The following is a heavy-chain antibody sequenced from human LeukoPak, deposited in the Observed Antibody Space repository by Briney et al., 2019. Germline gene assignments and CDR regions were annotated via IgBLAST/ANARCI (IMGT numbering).Heavy chain of an antibody. CDR1: GFTFSSYG. Sequence: GGSLRLSCAAPGFTFSSYGMHWVRQAPGQGLEWVALISYDGSNEYYTDSVKGRFTISRDDFKNTLYLQMNSLRAEDTAVYYCARGLAYYYDSCAYFLDYWGQGTLVTVSS. CDR3: ARGLAYYYDSCAYFLDY. CDR2: ISYDGSNE. V-gene: IGHV3-30*03. J-gene: IGHJ4*02. D-gene: IGHD3-22*01.